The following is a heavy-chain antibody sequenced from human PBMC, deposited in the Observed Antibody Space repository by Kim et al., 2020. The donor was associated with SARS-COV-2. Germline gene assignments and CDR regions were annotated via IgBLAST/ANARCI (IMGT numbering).Heavy chain of an antibody. D-gene: IGHD6-19*01. Sequence: GGSLRLSCAASGFTFDDYAMHWVRQAPGKGLEWVSGISWNSGSIGYADSVKGRFTISRDNAKNSLYLQMNSLKAEDTALYYCAKAMRGSGSLDYWGQGTLVTVSS. CDR2: ISWNSGSI. CDR3: AKAMRGSGSLDY. J-gene: IGHJ4*02. CDR1: GFTFDDYA. V-gene: IGHV3-9*01.